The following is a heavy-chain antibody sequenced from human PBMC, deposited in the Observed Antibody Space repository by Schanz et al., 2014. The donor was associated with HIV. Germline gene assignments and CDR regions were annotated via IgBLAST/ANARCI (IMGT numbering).Heavy chain of an antibody. Sequence: VQLVESGGGLVKPGRSLRLSCTASGFTSGDYPMSWFRQAPGKGLEWVAVISYDGTNKKFADSVKGRFTISRDNSKDTLYLQMKSLRPEDTAVYYCAKDRNHYDSRYRGKGNYYYYYGMDVWGQGTTVTVSS. CDR3: AKDRNHYDSRYRGKGNYYYYYGMDV. J-gene: IGHJ6*02. D-gene: IGHD3-22*01. CDR1: GFTSGDYP. CDR2: ISYDGTNK. V-gene: IGHV3-30*04.